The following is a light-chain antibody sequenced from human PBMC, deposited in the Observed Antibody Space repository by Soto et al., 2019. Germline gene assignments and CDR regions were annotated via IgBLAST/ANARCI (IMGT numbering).Light chain of an antibody. V-gene: IGLV2-8*01. Sequence: QSVLTQPPSASGSPGQSVTISCTGTSSDVGGYNYVSWYQQHPGKAPKVMIYDVNKRPSGVPDRVSGSKSGNTASLTVSGLQAEDEGDYYCSSHAGGQNVVFGGGTKLTVL. J-gene: IGLJ2*01. CDR1: SSDVGGYNY. CDR2: DVN. CDR3: SSHAGGQNVV.